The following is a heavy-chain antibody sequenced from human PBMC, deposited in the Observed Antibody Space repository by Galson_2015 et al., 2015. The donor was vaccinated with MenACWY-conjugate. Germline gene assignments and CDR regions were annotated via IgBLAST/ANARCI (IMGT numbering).Heavy chain of an antibody. CDR1: GFRFSNIW. Sequence: QSGAEVKKSGESLKISCQGSGFRFSNIWIGWVRQMPGKGLEWMGFIYPTDSETRYSPSFQGQVTISADKSTTTAYLHWSSLKASDTAMYYCARAPVMISFGGAPDAFDLWGQGTMVIVSS. CDR3: ARAPVMISFGGAPDAFDL. V-gene: IGHV5-51*01. D-gene: IGHD3-16*01. CDR2: IYPTDSET. J-gene: IGHJ3*01.